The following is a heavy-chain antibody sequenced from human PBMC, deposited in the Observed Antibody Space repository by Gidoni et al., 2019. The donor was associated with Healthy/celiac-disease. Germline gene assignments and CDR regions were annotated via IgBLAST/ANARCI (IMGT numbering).Heavy chain of an antibody. CDR2: ISSSSSTI. V-gene: IGHV3-48*02. D-gene: IGHD2-15*01. J-gene: IGHJ5*02. CDR3: ARDVGYCSGGSCYSDHNWFDP. CDR1: GFTFSSYS. Sequence: EVQLVESGGGLVQPGGSLRLSCAASGFTFSSYSMNWVRQAPGKGLEWVSYISSSSSTIYYADSVKGRFTISRDNAKNSLYLQMNSLRDEDTAVYYCARDVGYCSGGSCYSDHNWFDPWGQGTLVTVSS.